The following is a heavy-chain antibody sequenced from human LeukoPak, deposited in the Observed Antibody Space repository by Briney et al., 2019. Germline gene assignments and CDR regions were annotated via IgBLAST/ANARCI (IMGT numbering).Heavy chain of an antibody. J-gene: IGHJ4*02. CDR3: AKTQDSGYSSSWYTWGY. Sequence: GWALRLSCAASGFTLSSYAMSWLRQAPGKGLEGVSAISGSGGSTYYADSVKGRFTISRDNSKNTVYLQMNSLRAEDTAVYYCAKTQDSGYSSSWYTWGYWGQGTLVTVSS. V-gene: IGHV3-23*01. CDR1: GFTLSSYA. D-gene: IGHD6-13*01. CDR2: ISGSGGST.